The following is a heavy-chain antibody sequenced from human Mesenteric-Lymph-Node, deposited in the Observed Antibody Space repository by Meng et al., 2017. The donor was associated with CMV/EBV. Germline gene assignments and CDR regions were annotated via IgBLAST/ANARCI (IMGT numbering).Heavy chain of an antibody. CDR1: GFTLSSCA. Sequence: GESLKISCTASGFTLSSCAMYWVRQAPGKGLEWVSVIYSGGSSTYYADSVKGRFTISRDNSKNTLYLQMNSLRAEDTAVYYCAKALPITRGISVVVPAAGWYFDYWGQGTLVTVSS. J-gene: IGHJ4*02. CDR3: AKALPITRGISVVVPAAGWYFDY. CDR2: IYSGGSST. D-gene: IGHD2-2*01. V-gene: IGHV3-23*03.